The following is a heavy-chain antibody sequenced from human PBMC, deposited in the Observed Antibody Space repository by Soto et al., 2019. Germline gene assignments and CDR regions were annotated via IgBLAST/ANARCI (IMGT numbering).Heavy chain of an antibody. CDR3: GRDLIYDVLTGLYYYFGIDV. CDR2: INPITGDT. Sequence: GASVKVSCKASGYTFNNYYIHWVRQAPGQGLEWIGWINPITGDTTYAQKFQGRVTVTTDSSIETAYMELTSLRSDDTAVLYCGRDLIYDVLTGLYYYFGIDVWGQGTTVTVSS. D-gene: IGHD3-9*01. J-gene: IGHJ6*02. CDR1: GYTFNNYY. V-gene: IGHV1-2*02.